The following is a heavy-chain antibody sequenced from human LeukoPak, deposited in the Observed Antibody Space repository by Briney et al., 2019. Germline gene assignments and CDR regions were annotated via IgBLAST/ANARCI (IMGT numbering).Heavy chain of an antibody. CDR1: GFSISDHY. CDR2: VRNKPNGYTT. V-gene: IGHV3-72*01. J-gene: IGHJ4*02. CDR3: TRVRHGDYFDY. Sequence: GGSLRLSCAASGFSISDHYMDWVRQAPGKGLEWVGRVRNKPNGYTTDYGTSVKGRFTISRDDSKNSLYLQMNSLTSEDTAVHYCTRVRHGDYFDYWGQGTLVSVSS. D-gene: IGHD4-17*01.